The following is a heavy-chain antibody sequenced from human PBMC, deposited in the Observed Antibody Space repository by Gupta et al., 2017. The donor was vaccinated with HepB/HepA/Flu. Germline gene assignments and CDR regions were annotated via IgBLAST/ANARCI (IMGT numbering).Heavy chain of an antibody. CDR1: GFTLNNYW. V-gene: IGHV3-7*01. Sequence: EVQLVESGGGLVQPGGSLRLSCTASGFTLNNYWMSWVRQAPGKGLEWVANIKRDQSDKSYVDSVKGRFTISRDNAKNSLYLQMNSLRAEDTAVYCCARNNNDMDVWGQGTTVTVSS. CDR2: IKRDQSDK. J-gene: IGHJ6*02. CDR3: ARNNNDMDV. D-gene: IGHD2-8*01.